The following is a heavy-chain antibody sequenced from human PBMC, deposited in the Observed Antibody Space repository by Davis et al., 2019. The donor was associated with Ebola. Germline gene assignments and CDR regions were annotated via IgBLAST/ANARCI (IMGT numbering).Heavy chain of an antibody. CDR1: GFTFSGSA. Sequence: GGSLRLSCAASGFTFSGSAMHWVRQASGKGLEWVGRIRSKANSYATAYAASVKGRFTISRDDSKNTAYLQMNSLKTEDTAVYYCTRRAYYYYYGMDVWGQGTTVTVSS. CDR3: TRRAYYYYYGMDV. CDR2: IRSKANSYAT. J-gene: IGHJ6*02. V-gene: IGHV3-73*01.